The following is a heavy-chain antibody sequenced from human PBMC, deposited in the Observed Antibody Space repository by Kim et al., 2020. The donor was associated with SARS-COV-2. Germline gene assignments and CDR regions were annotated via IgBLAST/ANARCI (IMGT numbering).Heavy chain of an antibody. CDR1: GFTFTNAW. CDR2: IKSKAAGGAT. Sequence: GGSLRLSCAASGFTFTNAWMSWVRQAPGKGLEWVGHIKSKAAGGATDYSAAVKCRFSISRDDSKNTLYLQMNRLKTEDTAVYYCTTYYNAYDHYFDYWGQGTLVTVSS. D-gene: IGHD5-12*01. V-gene: IGHV3-15*01. CDR3: TTYYNAYDHYFDY. J-gene: IGHJ4*02.